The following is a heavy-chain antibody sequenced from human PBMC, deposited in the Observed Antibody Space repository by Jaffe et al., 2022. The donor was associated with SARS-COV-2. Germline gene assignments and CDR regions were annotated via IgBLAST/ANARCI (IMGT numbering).Heavy chain of an antibody. J-gene: IGHJ2*01. D-gene: IGHD4-17*01. CDR1: GGTFSSYA. CDR2: IIPIFGTA. Sequence: QVQLVQSGAEVKKPGSSVKVSCKASGGTFSSYAISWVRQAPGQGLEWMGGIIPIFGTANYAQKFQGRVTITADESTSTAYMELSSLRSEDTAVYYCARKPNDYGGNSEWYFDLWGRGTLVTVSS. V-gene: IGHV1-69*01. CDR3: ARKPNDYGGNSEWYFDL.